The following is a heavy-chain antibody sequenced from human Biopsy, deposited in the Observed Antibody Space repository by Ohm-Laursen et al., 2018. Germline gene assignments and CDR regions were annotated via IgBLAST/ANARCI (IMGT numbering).Heavy chain of an antibody. Sequence: GSLRLSCSASGFTFASHAMRWVRQAPGKGLEWVSLISGSGDTAYYPDSVKGRFSISRDTSKNTLYLQMNSLRAEDTAVYYCAKDVFGGFSGSTDYYAYYFDSWGQGTLVTVSS. D-gene: IGHD3-10*02. CDR2: ISGSGDTA. CDR3: AKDVFGGFSGSTDYYAYYFDS. V-gene: IGHV3-23*01. J-gene: IGHJ4*02. CDR1: GFTFASHA.